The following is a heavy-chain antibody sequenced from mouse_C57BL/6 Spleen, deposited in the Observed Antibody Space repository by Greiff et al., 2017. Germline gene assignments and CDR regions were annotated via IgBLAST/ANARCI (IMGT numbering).Heavy chain of an antibody. CDR3: ARSYYDDYAMDY. Sequence: VQLQQPGAELVKPGASVKLSCKASGYTFTSYWMQWVKQRPGQGLEWIGEIDPSDSYTNYNQKFKGKATLTVDTSSSTAYMQLSSLTSEDSAVYYCARSYYDDYAMDYWGQGTSVTVSS. CDR2: IDPSDSYT. D-gene: IGHD2-4*01. CDR1: GYTFTSYW. V-gene: IGHV1-50*01. J-gene: IGHJ4*01.